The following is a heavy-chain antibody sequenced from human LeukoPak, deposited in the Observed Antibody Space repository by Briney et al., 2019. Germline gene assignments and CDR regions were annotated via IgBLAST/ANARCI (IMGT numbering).Heavy chain of an antibody. D-gene: IGHD6-13*01. Sequence: ASVKVSCKASGYTFTSYYMHWVRQAPGQGLEWMGWISAYNGNTNYAQKLQGRVTMTTDTSTSTAYMELRSLRSDDTAVYYCARGAAAGTFWFDPWGQGTLVTVSS. CDR2: ISAYNGNT. CDR1: GYTFTSYY. CDR3: ARGAAAGTFWFDP. J-gene: IGHJ5*02. V-gene: IGHV1-18*04.